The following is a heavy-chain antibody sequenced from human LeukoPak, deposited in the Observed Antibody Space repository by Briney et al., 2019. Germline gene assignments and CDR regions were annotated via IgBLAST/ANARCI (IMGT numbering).Heavy chain of an antibody. Sequence: SETLSLTCAVYGESFSEYYWSWIRQSPGKGLEWIGEINHRGNINYNPSLKSRVTISVDTSKSQFSPNLSSVTAADTAVYYCARGFTIFGVVHAFDIWGQGTMVTVSS. CDR3: ARGFTIFGVVHAFDI. J-gene: IGHJ3*02. V-gene: IGHV4-34*01. CDR1: GESFSEYY. CDR2: INHRGNI. D-gene: IGHD3-3*01.